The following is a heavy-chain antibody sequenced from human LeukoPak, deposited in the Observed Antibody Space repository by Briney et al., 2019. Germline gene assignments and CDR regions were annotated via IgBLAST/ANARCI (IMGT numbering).Heavy chain of an antibody. Sequence: GGSLRLSCAASGFTFSDSYMDWLRQAPGKGLEWVAHISSSGRTTHYADSVKGRFTISRDNAKNSLSLQMNSLRAEDTAVYYCASGVILTLFDYWGRGTLVTVSS. J-gene: IGHJ4*02. CDR3: ASGVILTLFDY. CDR1: GFTFSDSY. CDR2: ISSSGRTT. D-gene: IGHD3-16*02. V-gene: IGHV3-11*01.